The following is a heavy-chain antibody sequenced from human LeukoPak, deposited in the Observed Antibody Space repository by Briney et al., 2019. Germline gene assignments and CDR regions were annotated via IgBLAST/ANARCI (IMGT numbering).Heavy chain of an antibody. Sequence: SETLSLTCAVYDGAFSGYYWSWIRQPPGKGLEWIGEINHSGSTNYNPSLKSRVTISVDTSKNQFSLKLSSVTAAVTAVYYCARLVCGGDCYSDYWGQGTLVTVSS. V-gene: IGHV4-34*01. CDR1: DGAFSGYY. CDR2: INHSGST. D-gene: IGHD2-21*02. J-gene: IGHJ4*02. CDR3: ARLVCGGDCYSDY.